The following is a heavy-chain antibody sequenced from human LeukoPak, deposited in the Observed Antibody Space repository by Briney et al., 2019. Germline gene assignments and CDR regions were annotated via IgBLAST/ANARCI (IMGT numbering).Heavy chain of an antibody. J-gene: IGHJ6*03. Sequence: PSETLSLTCTVSGGSISSYYWSWIRQPPGKGLEWIGYIYYSGSTNYNPSLESRVTISVDTPKNQFSLKLSSVTAADTAVYYCARDSIRDFWSGYYSGHYYYMDVWGKGTTVTVSS. V-gene: IGHV4-59*01. CDR2: IYYSGST. CDR3: ARDSIRDFWSGYYSGHYYYMDV. D-gene: IGHD3-3*01. CDR1: GGSISSYY.